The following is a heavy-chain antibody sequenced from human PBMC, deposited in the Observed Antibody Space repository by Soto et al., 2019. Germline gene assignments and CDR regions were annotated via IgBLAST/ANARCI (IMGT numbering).Heavy chain of an antibody. CDR2: VIPILGQA. V-gene: IGHV1-69*01. D-gene: IGHD1-26*01. J-gene: IGHJ4*02. CDR3: ARVGGVGAPPGTDF. CDR1: GGTFSSYV. Sequence: QLVQSGAEVKKPGSSVKISCKASGGTFSSYVISWLRQAAGQGLEWMGGVIPILGQAYYAPNLQGRVTIIADGSTRTAYMELNRLTSADTAVYFCARVGGVGAPPGTDFWGQGTLVTVSS.